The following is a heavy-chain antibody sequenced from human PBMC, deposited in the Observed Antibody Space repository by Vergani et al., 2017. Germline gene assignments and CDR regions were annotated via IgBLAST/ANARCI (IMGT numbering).Heavy chain of an antibody. D-gene: IGHD3-16*01. CDR2: IQFDGSNQ. Sequence: QVQLVESGGGVVQRGGSLRLSCATSGFTLSNYDMQWIRQGPGKGLEFVAFIQFDGSNQYYADSVKGRFTLSRDCSKNTLYLQMNSLRTADTATYYCAKHFRGWGIDYWGQGTQVIVSS. CDR1: GFTLSNYD. J-gene: IGHJ4*02. CDR3: AKHFRGWGIDY. V-gene: IGHV3-30*02.